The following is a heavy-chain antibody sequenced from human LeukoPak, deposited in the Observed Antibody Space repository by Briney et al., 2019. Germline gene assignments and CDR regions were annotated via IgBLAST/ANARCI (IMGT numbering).Heavy chain of an antibody. J-gene: IGHJ5*02. CDR2: IYYSGST. CDR3: ARLAGYSSESWFDP. Sequence: SETLSLTCTVSGGSISSYYWSWIRQPPGKGLEWIGYIYYSGSTNYKSSLKSRVTISVDTSKNQFSLKLSSVTAADTAVYYCARLAGYSSESWFDPWGQGTLVTVSS. V-gene: IGHV4-59*01. CDR1: GGSISSYY. D-gene: IGHD3-9*01.